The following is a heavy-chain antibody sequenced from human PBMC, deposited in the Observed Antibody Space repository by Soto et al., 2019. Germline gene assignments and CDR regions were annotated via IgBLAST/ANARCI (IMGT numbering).Heavy chain of an antibody. Sequence: SGPTLVNPTQTLTLTCTFSGFSLSTSGVGVGWIRQPPGKALEWLALIYWDDDKRYSPSLKSRLTITKDTSKNQVVLTMTNMDPVDTATYYCAHQKTPRSGSYYFDYWGQGTLVTVSS. J-gene: IGHJ4*02. CDR3: AHQKTPRSGSYYFDY. D-gene: IGHD3-10*01. CDR2: IYWDDDK. CDR1: GFSLSTSGVG. V-gene: IGHV2-5*02.